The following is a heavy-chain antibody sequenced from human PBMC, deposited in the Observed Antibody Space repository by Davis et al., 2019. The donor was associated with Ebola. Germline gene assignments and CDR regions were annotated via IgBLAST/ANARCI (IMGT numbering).Heavy chain of an antibody. V-gene: IGHV4-59*08. Sequence: SETLSLTCTVSGGSISSYYWSWIRQPPGKGLEWIGYIYYSGSTNYNPSLKSRVTISVDTSKNQFSLKLSSVTAADTAVYYCARRNLGYSYGYGDYYYGMDVWGQGTTVTVSS. J-gene: IGHJ6*02. CDR2: IYYSGST. CDR1: GGSISSYY. CDR3: ARRNLGYSYGYGDYYYGMDV. D-gene: IGHD5-18*01.